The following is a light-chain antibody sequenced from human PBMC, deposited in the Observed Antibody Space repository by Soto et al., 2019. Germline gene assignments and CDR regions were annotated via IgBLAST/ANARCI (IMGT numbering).Light chain of an antibody. CDR3: QQYGNSPLLT. J-gene: IGKJ4*01. CDR2: GAS. CDR1: QSVSSSY. V-gene: IGKV3-20*01. Sequence: EIVLTQSPGTLSLSPGERATLSCRASQSVSSSYLAWYQQKPGQAPRLLIYGASSRATGIPDRFSVSGSGTDFTITITRLEPEDFAVYYCQQYGNSPLLTFGGGTKVEIK.